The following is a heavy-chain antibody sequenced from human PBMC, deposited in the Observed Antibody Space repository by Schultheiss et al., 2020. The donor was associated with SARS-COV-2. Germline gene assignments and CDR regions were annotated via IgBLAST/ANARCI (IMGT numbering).Heavy chain of an antibody. Sequence: GGSLRLSCAASGFTVSSNYMSWVRQAPGKGLEWVSAISGSGGSTYYADSVKGRFTISRDNSKNTLYLQMNSLRAEDTAVYYCASGVCSSTSCYIDYWGQGTLVTVSS. V-gene: IGHV3-23*01. D-gene: IGHD2-2*02. CDR1: GFTVSSNY. CDR2: ISGSGGST. J-gene: IGHJ4*02. CDR3: ASGVCSSTSCYIDY.